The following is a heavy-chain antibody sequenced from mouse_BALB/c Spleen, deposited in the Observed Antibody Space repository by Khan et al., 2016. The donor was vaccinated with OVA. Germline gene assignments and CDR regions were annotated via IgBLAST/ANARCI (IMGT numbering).Heavy chain of an antibody. J-gene: IGHJ3*01. Sequence: EVKLLESGPGLVKPSQSLSLTCTVSGYSITSEYAWNWIRQFPGNKLEWMGYINYSGNTRYNPSLKSRTSITRDTSKNQFFLQLNSVTTEDTATYYCASNDYYDCDPFPYWGQGTLVTVSA. CDR2: INYSGNT. D-gene: IGHD2-4*01. V-gene: IGHV3-2*02. CDR3: ASNDYYDCDPFPY. CDR1: GYSITSEYA.